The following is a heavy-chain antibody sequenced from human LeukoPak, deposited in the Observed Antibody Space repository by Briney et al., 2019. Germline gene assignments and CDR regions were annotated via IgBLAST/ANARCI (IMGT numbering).Heavy chain of an antibody. V-gene: IGHV3-23*01. Sequence: PGGSLRLSCAASGFTVSSNYMSWVRQAPGKGLEWVSAISGGGGSTYYGDSVKGRFTISRDNSKNTLYLQMNSLRAEDTAVYYCAKDFGYYGSGSYYNYDSWGQGTLVTVSS. CDR2: ISGGGGST. CDR3: AKDFGYYGSGSYYNYDS. CDR1: GFTVSSNY. J-gene: IGHJ4*02. D-gene: IGHD3-10*01.